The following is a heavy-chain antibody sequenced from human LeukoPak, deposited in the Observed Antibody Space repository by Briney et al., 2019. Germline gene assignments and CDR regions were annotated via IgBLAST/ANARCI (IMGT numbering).Heavy chain of an antibody. CDR2: MNPNSGNT. D-gene: IGHD4-17*01. CDR3: ARGHSRDYVLPGLYYYCGMDV. V-gene: IGHV1-8*01. Sequence: GASVKVSCKASGYTFTSYDINWVRQATGQGLEWIGWMNPNSGNTGYAQKFQGRVTMTRSTSISTAYMELSSLRSEDTAVYCCARGHSRDYVLPGLYYYCGMDVWGQGTTVTVSS. J-gene: IGHJ6*02. CDR1: GYTFTSYD.